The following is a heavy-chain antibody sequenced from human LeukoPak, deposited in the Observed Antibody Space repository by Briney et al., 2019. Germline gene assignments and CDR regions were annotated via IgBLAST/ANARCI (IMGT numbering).Heavy chain of an antibody. CDR3: ARGTTLVRGIIIHYGMDV. CDR1: GYTFSTYD. CDR2: IPKSGNT. Sequence: ASVKVSCKASGYTFSTYDINWVRQAPGQGLEWMGWIPKSGNTGCAQEFQGRVTMTRNTSISTAFMELSSLRLEDTAVYYCARGTTLVRGIIIHYGMDVWGQGTTVTVSS. J-gene: IGHJ6*02. V-gene: IGHV1-8*01. D-gene: IGHD3-10*01.